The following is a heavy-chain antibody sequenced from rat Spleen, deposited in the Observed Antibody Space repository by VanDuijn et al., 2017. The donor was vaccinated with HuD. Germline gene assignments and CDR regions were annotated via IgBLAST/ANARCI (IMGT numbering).Heavy chain of an antibody. Sequence: EVQLVESGGGLVQSGRSLKLSCAASGFTFSNYGMAWVRQAPTKGLEWVATISYDGSSTYYRDSVKGRFTISSDNAKSTLYLQMDSLRSEDTATYYCARHGPSGDSLDYWGQGVMVTVSS. J-gene: IGHJ2*01. CDR3: ARHGPSGDSLDY. V-gene: IGHV5-29*01. D-gene: IGHD1-1*01. CDR2: ISYDGSST. CDR1: GFTFSNYG.